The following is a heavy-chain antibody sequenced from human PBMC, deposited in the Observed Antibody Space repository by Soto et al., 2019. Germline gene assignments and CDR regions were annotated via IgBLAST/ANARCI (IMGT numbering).Heavy chain of an antibody. D-gene: IGHD3-22*01. J-gene: IGHJ4*02. CDR1: GYSISSGYY. V-gene: IGHV4-38-2*01. CDR3: ARLLDDSRGYYYFDY. CDR2: IFHSGTT. Sequence: PSETLSLTCAVSGYSISSGYYGGWIRQPPGKELEWLGSIFHSGTTYDNPSLKRRVTISVDMSNNQFSLKLTSVTAADTAVYYCARLLDDSRGYYYFDYWGQGTLVTVSS.